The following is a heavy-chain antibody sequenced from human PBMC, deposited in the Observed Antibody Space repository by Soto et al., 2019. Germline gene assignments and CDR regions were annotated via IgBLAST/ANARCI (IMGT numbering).Heavy chain of an antibody. D-gene: IGHD5-12*01. CDR3: AKASYSGYDNNWFDS. V-gene: IGHV3-23*01. CDR2: ISSRGFST. CDR1: GFTFSSFA. Sequence: GGSLRLSCAVSGFTFSSFAMNWVRQAPGKGLEWVSVISSRGFSTKYADSVKGRLTISRDNSKNTLYLQMNSLRAEDTAVYYCAKASYSGYDNNWFDSWGQGTLVTVSS. J-gene: IGHJ5*01.